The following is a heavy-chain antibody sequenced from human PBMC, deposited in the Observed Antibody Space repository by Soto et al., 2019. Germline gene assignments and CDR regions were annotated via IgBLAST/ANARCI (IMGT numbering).Heavy chain of an antibody. V-gene: IGHV3-23*01. D-gene: IGHD2-2*01. CDR2: ISGGGDAT. J-gene: IGHJ2*01. CDR3: ARKILGSTSRPNYWYFDL. CDR1: GFTFINYA. Sequence: EVQLLESGGGLVQPGGSLRLSCAGSGFTFINYAMNWVRQAPGKGLEWVSSISGGGDATFFADSVRGRFTISRDNSKNTVTLQMNRMGVDDTAVYYWARKILGSTSRPNYWYFDLWGRGTLVTVSS.